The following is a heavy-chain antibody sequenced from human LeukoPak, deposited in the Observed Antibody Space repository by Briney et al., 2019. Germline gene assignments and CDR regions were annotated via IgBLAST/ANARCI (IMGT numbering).Heavy chain of an antibody. J-gene: IGHJ4*02. CDR2: ISGSGNGGSI. CDR1: GFVFSIYT. Sequence: GGSLRLSCSASGFVFSIYTMYWVRQAPGKGPEYFSTISGSGNGGSIYYADSVKGRFTISRDDSKSILYLQMNGLRSEDTAVYYCVKDFGRVRGTPDSWGQGTLVTVSS. D-gene: IGHD3-16*01. V-gene: IGHV3-64D*06. CDR3: VKDFGRVRGTPDS.